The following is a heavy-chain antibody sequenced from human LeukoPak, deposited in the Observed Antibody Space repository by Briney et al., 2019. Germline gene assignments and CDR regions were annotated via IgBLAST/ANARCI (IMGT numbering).Heavy chain of an antibody. V-gene: IGHV4-34*01. Sequence: WGTLSLTCAVSGGSFSGCYWSWIRQPPGRGLEWIGEINYSGSTNYNPSLKSRVTTSFKTTKNQFSLKQISVPAADTAVDYFSRQSSSSWLYDYGGKGTRVTVSS. J-gene: IGHJ4*02. CDR1: GGSFSGCY. CDR3: SRQSSSSWLYDY. D-gene: IGHD6-13*01. CDR2: INYSGST.